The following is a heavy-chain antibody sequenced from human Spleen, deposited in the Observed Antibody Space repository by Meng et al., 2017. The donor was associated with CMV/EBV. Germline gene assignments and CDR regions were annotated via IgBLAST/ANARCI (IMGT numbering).Heavy chain of an antibody. V-gene: IGHV3-48*03. D-gene: IGHD1-26*01. CDR2: ISSSGSTI. J-gene: IGHJ4*02. CDR1: GFTFSSYE. CDR3: ALSRSHDY. Sequence: GESLKISCTASGFTFSSYEMNWVRQAPGKGLEWVSYISSSGSTIYYADSVKGRFTISRDNAKNTLYLQINSLRAEDTAVYYCALSRSHDYWGQGTLVTVSS.